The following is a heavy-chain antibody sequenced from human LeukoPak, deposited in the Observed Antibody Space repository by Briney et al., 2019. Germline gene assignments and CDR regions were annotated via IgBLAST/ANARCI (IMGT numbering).Heavy chain of an antibody. Sequence: PSETLSLTCTVSGGSISSYYWSWIRQPAGKGLEWIGRIYTSGSTNYNPSLKSRVTMSVDTSKNQFSLKLSSVTAADTAGYYCARDVGPGQWDWFDPRGQGTLVTVSS. CDR1: GGSISSYY. D-gene: IGHD1-26*01. CDR2: IYTSGST. CDR3: ARDVGPGQWDWFDP. V-gene: IGHV4-4*07. J-gene: IGHJ5*02.